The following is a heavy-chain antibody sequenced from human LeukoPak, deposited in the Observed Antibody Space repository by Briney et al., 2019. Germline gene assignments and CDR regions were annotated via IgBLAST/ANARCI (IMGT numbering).Heavy chain of an antibody. J-gene: IGHJ4*02. Sequence: PGGSLRLSCAASGFTFSNYWMHWVRQAPGEGLVWVSRISTDGSSTTYADSVKGRFTISRDNAKNTLYLQMNSLRAEDTAIYYCGRGFALVPAGIPDYWGQGILVTVSS. D-gene: IGHD2-2*01. CDR3: GRGFALVPAGIPDY. V-gene: IGHV3-74*01. CDR1: GFTFSNYW. CDR2: ISTDGSST.